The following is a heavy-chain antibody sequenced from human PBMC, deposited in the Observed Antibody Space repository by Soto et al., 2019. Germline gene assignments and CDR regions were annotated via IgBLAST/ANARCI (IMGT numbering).Heavy chain of an antibody. CDR3: ARAGEQLDYDTYFDY. CDR2: LYYRGNT. Sequence: SETLSLTCTVSGGSVSSSGYYWGWIRQPPGKGLEWIGSLYYRGNTYYNPSLKSRVTISVDTSKNQFSLNLGSVTAADTALYYCARAGEQLDYDTYFDYWGQGTLVTVSS. J-gene: IGHJ4*02. V-gene: IGHV4-39*01. CDR1: GGSVSSSGYY. D-gene: IGHD4-17*01.